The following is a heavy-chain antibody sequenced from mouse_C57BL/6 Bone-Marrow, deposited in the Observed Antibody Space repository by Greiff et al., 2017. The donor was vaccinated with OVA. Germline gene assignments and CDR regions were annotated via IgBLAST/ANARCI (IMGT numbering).Heavy chain of an antibody. J-gene: IGHJ3*01. CDR1: GYAFTNYL. CDR3: ARGDDYDWFAY. Sequence: VMLVESGAELVRPGTSVKVSCKASGYAFTNYLIEWVKQRPGQGLEWIGVINPGSGGTNYNEKFKGKATLTADKSSSTAYMQLSSLTSEDSAVYFCARGDDYDWFAYWGQGTLVTVSA. D-gene: IGHD2-4*01. CDR2: INPGSGGT. V-gene: IGHV1-54*01.